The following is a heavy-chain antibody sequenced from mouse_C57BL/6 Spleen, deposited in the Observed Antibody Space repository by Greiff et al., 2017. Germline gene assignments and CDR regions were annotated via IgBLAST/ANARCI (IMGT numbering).Heavy chain of an antibody. D-gene: IGHD2-4*01. CDR2: INPNNGGT. Sequence: VQLQQSGPELVKPGASVKIPCKASGYTFTDYNMDWVKQSHGKSLEWIGDINPNNGGTSYNQKFKGKATLTVDKSSSTAYMELRSLTSEDTAVYYCARSDDYGGHYYAMDYWGQGTSVTVSS. V-gene: IGHV1-18*01. CDR1: GYTFTDYN. J-gene: IGHJ4*01. CDR3: ARSDDYGGHYYAMDY.